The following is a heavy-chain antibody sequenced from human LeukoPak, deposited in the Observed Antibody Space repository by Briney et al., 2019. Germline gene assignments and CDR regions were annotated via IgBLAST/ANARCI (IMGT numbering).Heavy chain of an antibody. D-gene: IGHD2-2*01. J-gene: IGHJ6*04. CDR2: INTNTGNP. Sequence: GASVKVSCKASGYTFTSYAMNWVRQAPGQGLEWMGWINTNTGNPTYAQGFTGRFVFSLDTSVSTAYLQISSLKAEDTAVYYCVRRYCSSTSCYSPLDVWGKGTTVTVSS. CDR3: VRRYCSSTSCYSPLDV. CDR1: GYTFTSYA. V-gene: IGHV7-4-1*02.